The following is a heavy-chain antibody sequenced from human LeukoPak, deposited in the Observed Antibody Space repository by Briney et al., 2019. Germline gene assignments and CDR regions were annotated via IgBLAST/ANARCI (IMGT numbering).Heavy chain of an antibody. CDR3: ARAGYSSSWFLYNWFDP. CDR1: GGSFSGYY. V-gene: IGHV4-34*01. CDR2: INHSGST. D-gene: IGHD6-13*01. J-gene: IGHJ5*02. Sequence: PETLSLTCAVYGGSFSGYYWSWIRQPPGKGLEWIGEINHSGSTNYNPSLKSRVTISVDTSKNQFSLKLSSVTAADTAVYYCARAGYSSSWFLYNWFDPWGQGTLVTVSS.